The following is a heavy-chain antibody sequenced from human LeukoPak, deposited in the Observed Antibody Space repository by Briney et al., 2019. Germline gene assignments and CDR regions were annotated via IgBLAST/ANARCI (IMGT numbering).Heavy chain of an antibody. J-gene: IGHJ3*02. D-gene: IGHD3-22*01. CDR1: GFTFSSYG. CDR2: ISSTSSTI. V-gene: IGHV3-48*02. Sequence: GGSLRLSCAASGFTFSSYGMSWVRQAPGKGLEWVSYISSTSSTIYYADSVKGRFTISRDNAKNSLYLQMNSLRDEDTAVYYCARAAPYYYDSSGYSAFDSWGQGTMVTVSA. CDR3: ARAAPYYYDSSGYSAFDS.